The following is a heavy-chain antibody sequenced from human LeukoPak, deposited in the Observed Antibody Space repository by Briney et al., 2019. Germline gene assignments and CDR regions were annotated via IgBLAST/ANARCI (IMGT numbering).Heavy chain of an antibody. Sequence: SETLSLTCTVSGGSVSSSYWSWIRQPPAKRLEWIGFIHYKQNTNYNPSLQSRVTISLDTPKNHFSLYLNSVTAADTAVYYCARGYYDSRGYSNAFDIWGQGTMVIVSS. CDR2: IHYKQNT. CDR1: GGSVSSSY. D-gene: IGHD3-22*01. J-gene: IGHJ3*02. V-gene: IGHV4-59*02. CDR3: ARGYYDSRGYSNAFDI.